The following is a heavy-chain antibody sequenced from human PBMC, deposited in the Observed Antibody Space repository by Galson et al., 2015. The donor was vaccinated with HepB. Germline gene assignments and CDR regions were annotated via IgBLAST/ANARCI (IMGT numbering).Heavy chain of an antibody. V-gene: IGHV3-48*02. D-gene: IGHD1-1*01. CDR1: GFTFSSYS. J-gene: IGHJ4*02. Sequence: SLRLSCAASGFTFSSYSMNWVRQAPGKGLEWVSYISSSSSAIYYADSVKGRFTVSRDNAKNSLYLQMNSLRDEDTAVYYCTRARYGDSWGQGTPVTVSS. CDR2: ISSSSSAI. CDR3: TRARYGDS.